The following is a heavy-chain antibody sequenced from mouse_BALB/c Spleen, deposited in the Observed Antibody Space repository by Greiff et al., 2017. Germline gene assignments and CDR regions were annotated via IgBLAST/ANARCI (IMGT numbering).Heavy chain of an antibody. Sequence: EVKLMESGGGLVKPGGSLKLSCAASGFTFSSYAMSWVRQTPEKRLEWVASISSGGSTYYPDSVKGRFTISRDNARNILYLQMSSLRSEDTAMYYCARATVVADYWGQGTTLTVSS. CDR2: ISSGGST. CDR3: ARATVVADY. D-gene: IGHD1-1*01. CDR1: GFTFSSYA. V-gene: IGHV5-6-5*01. J-gene: IGHJ2*01.